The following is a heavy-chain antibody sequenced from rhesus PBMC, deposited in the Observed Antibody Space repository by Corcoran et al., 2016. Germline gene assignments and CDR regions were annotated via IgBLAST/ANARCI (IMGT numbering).Heavy chain of an antibody. Sequence: QVQLQESGPGLVKPAETLSLSCAVSGRSISDKNYWTWIRQPPGRGLEWIGSFNGKSGTTYANPSLKSRVTTSKDTSNNQFSLQLRSVTAADTAVYYGVRDLHWVGEFNFWGQGVLVTVST. V-gene: IGHV4S9*01. CDR3: VRDLHWVGEFNF. J-gene: IGHJ4*01. CDR2: FNGKSGTT. D-gene: IGHD5-24*01. CDR1: GRSISDKNY.